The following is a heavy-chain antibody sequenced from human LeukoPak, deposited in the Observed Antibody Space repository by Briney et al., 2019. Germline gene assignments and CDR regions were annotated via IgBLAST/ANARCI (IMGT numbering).Heavy chain of an antibody. CDR1: GFTFSSYS. V-gene: IGHV3-21*01. CDR3: AGGLGADSSWFLYYYGMDV. J-gene: IGHJ6*02. D-gene: IGHD6-13*01. Sequence: GSLRLFCAASGFTFSSYSMNWVRQAPGKGLEWVSSISSSSSYIYYADSVKGRFTISRDNAKNSLYLQMNSLRAEDTAVYYCAGGLGADSSWFLYYYGMDVWGQGTTVTVSS. CDR2: ISSSSSYI.